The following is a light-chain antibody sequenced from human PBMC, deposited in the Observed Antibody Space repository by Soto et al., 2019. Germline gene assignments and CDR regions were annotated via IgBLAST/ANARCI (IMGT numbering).Light chain of an antibody. Sequence: DIPMTQSPSSLSASVGDRVTITCQASQDISNYLNWYQQKPGKAPKLLIYDVFNLETGVPSRFTGSGSGTDFTFTISSLQPEDIATYYCQQYDDLPYTFGQGTKLNVK. CDR1: QDISNY. V-gene: IGKV1-33*01. J-gene: IGKJ2*01. CDR3: QQYDDLPYT. CDR2: DVF.